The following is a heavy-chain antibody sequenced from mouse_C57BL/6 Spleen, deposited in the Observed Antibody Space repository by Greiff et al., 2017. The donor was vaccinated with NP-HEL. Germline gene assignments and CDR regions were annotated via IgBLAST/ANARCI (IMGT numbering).Heavy chain of an antibody. CDR3: ARPDYYSNYNYAMDY. CDR1: GFTFSDYG. D-gene: IGHD2-5*01. CDR2: ISSGSSTI. Sequence: EVMLVESGGGLVKPGGSLKLSCAASGFTFSDYGMHWVRQAPEKGLEWVAYISSGSSTIYYEDTVKGRLTISRDNAKNTLFLQMTRMRFEENAMYYCARPDYYSNYNYAMDYWGQGTSVTVSS. V-gene: IGHV5-17*01. J-gene: IGHJ4*01.